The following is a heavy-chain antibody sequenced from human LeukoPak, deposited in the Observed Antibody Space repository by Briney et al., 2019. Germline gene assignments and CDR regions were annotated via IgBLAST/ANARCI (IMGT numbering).Heavy chain of an antibody. CDR1: GFTFDDYA. CDR3: ANAGTGFDY. D-gene: IGHD1/OR15-1a*01. CDR2: ISWNSGSI. Sequence: GGSLRLSCAASGFTFDDYAMHWVRQAPGKGLEWVSGISWNSGSIGYADSVKGRFTISRDNAKNSLYLQMNSLRAEDTALYYCANAGTGFDYWGQGTLVTVSS. V-gene: IGHV3-9*01. J-gene: IGHJ4*02.